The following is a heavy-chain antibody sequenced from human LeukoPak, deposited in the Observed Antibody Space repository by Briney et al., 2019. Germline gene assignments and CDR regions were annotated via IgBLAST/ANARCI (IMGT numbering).Heavy chain of an antibody. CDR2: IYYSGST. D-gene: IGHD6-13*01. Sequence: SETLSLTCTVSGGSISSYYWSWLRQPPGKGLEWMGYIYYSGSTNYNPSLKSRVTISVDTSKNHFSLKLSSVTAADTAVYYCARGRPIFVGIAAAGDFDYWGQGTLVTVSS. CDR1: GGSISSYY. CDR3: ARGRPIFVGIAAAGDFDY. V-gene: IGHV4-59*01. J-gene: IGHJ4*02.